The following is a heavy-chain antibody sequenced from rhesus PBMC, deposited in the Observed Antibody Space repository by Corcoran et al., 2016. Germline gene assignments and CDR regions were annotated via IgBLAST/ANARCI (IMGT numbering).Heavy chain of an antibody. D-gene: IGHD1-32*01. V-gene: IGHV4-143*01. Sequence: QVQLQESGPGLVKPSETLSLTCTVSGGSISDSPYWSWMRQPPGEGLEWIGGSHGNSGTTHYNPSLKSRVTISKDTSKNQFSLKLSSVTAADTAVYYCARHSWNDLFGLDSWGQGVVVTVSS. CDR1: GGSISDSPY. CDR2: SHGNSGTT. J-gene: IGHJ6*01. CDR3: ARHSWNDLFGLDS.